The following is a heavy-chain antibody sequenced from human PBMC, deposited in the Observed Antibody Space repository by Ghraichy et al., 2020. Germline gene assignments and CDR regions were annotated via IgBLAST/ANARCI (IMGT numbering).Heavy chain of an antibody. CDR2: ISASGGST. CDR1: GFTFSSYA. CDR3: AKRDRGVDTARGGMDV. V-gene: IGHV3-23*01. J-gene: IGHJ6*01. Sequence: GGSLRLSCAASGFTFSSYAMSWVRQAPGKGLEWVSAISASGGSTYYADSVKGRFTISRDNSKNTLYLQMNSLRAEDTAVYYCAKRDRGVDTARGGMDVWGQGTTVTVSS. D-gene: IGHD2-8*02.